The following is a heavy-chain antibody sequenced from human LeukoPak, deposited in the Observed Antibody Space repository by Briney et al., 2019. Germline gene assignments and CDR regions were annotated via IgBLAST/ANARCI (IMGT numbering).Heavy chain of an antibody. CDR3: AGSLRSDYYYDSSGGDAFDI. CDR2: IYYSGST. V-gene: IGHV4-59*08. J-gene: IGHJ3*02. Sequence: SETLSLTCTVSGGSISSYYWSWIRQPPGKGLEWIGYIYYSGSTNYNPSLKSRVTISVDTSKNQFSLKLSSVTAADTAVYYCAGSLRSDYYYDSSGGDAFDIWGQGTMVTVSS. D-gene: IGHD3-22*01. CDR1: GGSISSYY.